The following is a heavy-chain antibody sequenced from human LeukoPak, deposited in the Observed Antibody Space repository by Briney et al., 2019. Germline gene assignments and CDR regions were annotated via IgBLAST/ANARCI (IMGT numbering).Heavy chain of an antibody. Sequence: SETLSLTCTVSGGSISSSSYYWGWIRQPPGKGLEWIGSIYYTGRTYYNPSLESRVTISVDTSKNQFSLKPSSVTAADTAMYYCASLGKLGYYFDYWGQGTLVTVSS. CDR3: ASLGKLGYYFDY. CDR1: GGSISSSSYY. V-gene: IGHV4-39*01. J-gene: IGHJ4*02. CDR2: IYYTGRT. D-gene: IGHD3-16*01.